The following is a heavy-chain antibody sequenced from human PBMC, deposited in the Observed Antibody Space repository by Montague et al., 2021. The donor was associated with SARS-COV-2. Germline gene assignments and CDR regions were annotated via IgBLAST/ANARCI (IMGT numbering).Heavy chain of an antibody. CDR3: VRDGGNWYYFDY. D-gene: IGHD3-16*01. J-gene: IGHJ4*02. V-gene: IGHV4-4*02. Sequence: SETLSLTCTVSGGSVSSDNWWTWARQPPGKGLEWIGEIYHSGTTNYNPSLQSRVTISVDKSRNHLSLNLRSVTAADTAVYYCVRDGGNWYYFDYWGQGALVSVSS. CDR1: GGSVSSDNW. CDR2: IYHSGTT.